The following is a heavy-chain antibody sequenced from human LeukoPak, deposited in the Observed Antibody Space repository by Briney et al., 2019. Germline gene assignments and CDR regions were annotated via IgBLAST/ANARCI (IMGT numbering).Heavy chain of an antibody. V-gene: IGHV3-53*01. Sequence: GGSLRLSCAASGFTVSSNYMSWVRQAPGKGLEWVSVIYSGGSTYYADSVKGRFTISRDNSKNTLYLQMNSPRAEDTAVYYCARDHDSSGFDYWGQGTLVTVSS. J-gene: IGHJ4*02. CDR1: GFTVSSNY. D-gene: IGHD3-22*01. CDR3: ARDHDSSGFDY. CDR2: IYSGGST.